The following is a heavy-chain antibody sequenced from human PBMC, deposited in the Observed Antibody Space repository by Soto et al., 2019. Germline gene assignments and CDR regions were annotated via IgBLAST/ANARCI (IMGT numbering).Heavy chain of an antibody. D-gene: IGHD6-13*01. J-gene: IGHJ4*02. CDR3: ARRKSGIAAAGFDY. Sequence: GGSLRLSCAASGFTVSSNYMSWVRQAPGKGLEWVSVIYSGGSTYYADSVKGRFTISRDNSKNTLYLQMNSLRAEDTAVYYCARRKSGIAAAGFDYWGQGTLVTVSS. V-gene: IGHV3-66*04. CDR1: GFTVSSNY. CDR2: IYSGGST.